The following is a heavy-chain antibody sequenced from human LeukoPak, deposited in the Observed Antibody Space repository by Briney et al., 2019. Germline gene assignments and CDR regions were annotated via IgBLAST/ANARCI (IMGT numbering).Heavy chain of an antibody. D-gene: IGHD2-2*01. CDR1: GGSFSGYY. CDR2: INHSGST. Sequence: SETLSLTCAVYGGSFSGYYWSWIGQPPGKGLEWIGEINHSGSTNYNPSLKSRVTISVDTSKNQFSLKLSSVTAADTAVYYCARGRPNLYCSSTSCYHYYYYGMDVWGQGTTVTVSS. V-gene: IGHV4-34*01. J-gene: IGHJ6*02. CDR3: ARGRPNLYCSSTSCYHYYYYGMDV.